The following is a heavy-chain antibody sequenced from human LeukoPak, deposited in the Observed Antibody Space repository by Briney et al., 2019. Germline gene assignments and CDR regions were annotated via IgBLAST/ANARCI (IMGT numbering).Heavy chain of an antibody. CDR3: ARAPYGDASDY. D-gene: IGHD4-17*01. V-gene: IGHV4-59*01. J-gene: IGHJ4*02. CDR2: IYYSGST. Sequence: WSXXXQXXXXXXESIGYIYYSGSTNYPPSLKSRVTISVDTSKNQFSLKLSSVTAADTAVYYCARAPYGDASDYWGQGTLVTVSS.